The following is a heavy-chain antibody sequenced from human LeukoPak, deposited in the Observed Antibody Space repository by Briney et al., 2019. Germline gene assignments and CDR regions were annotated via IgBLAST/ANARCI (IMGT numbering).Heavy chain of an antibody. D-gene: IGHD2-2*01. CDR1: GFPFSSYS. CDR3: ARGELGLHCSSTSCYPVL. Sequence: GSLRLYCAASGFPFSSYSMNWVRPAPGKGLELVSSIRINCSYIYYPDSVKGRFPISRDNDKKSLYLQMNSLRAEDTAVYYCARGELGLHCSSTSCYPVLGGQGTLVTVSS. CDR2: IRINCSYI. V-gene: IGHV3-21*01. J-gene: IGHJ4*02.